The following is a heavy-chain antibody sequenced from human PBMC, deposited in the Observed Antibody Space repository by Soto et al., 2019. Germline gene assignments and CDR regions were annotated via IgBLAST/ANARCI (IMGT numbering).Heavy chain of an antibody. J-gene: IGHJ6*02. CDR1: GGSISSYY. CDR3: ARTSRDGYNWVYYYGMDV. CDR2: IYYSGST. Sequence: SETLSLTCTVSGGSISSYYWSWIRQPPGKGLEWIGYIYYSGSTNYNPSLKSRVTISVDTSKNQFSLKLSSVTAADTAVYYCARTSRDGYNWVYYYGMDVWGQGTTVT. D-gene: IGHD5-12*01. V-gene: IGHV4-59*01.